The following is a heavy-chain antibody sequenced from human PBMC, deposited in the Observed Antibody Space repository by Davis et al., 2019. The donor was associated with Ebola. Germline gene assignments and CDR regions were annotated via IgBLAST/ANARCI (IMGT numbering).Heavy chain of an antibody. V-gene: IGHV1-18*04. D-gene: IGHD2-8*02. CDR2: INPHNGNT. CDR1: GYTFTNYG. Sequence: ASVKVSCKASGYTFTNYGITWVRQAPGQGLEWMGWINPHNGNTNYAQNVQGRVIMTSDTATTTAYMEVGSLRSDDTAVYYCVKTRSNWWNDALEIWGRGTMVIVSS. J-gene: IGHJ3*02. CDR3: VKTRSNWWNDALEI.